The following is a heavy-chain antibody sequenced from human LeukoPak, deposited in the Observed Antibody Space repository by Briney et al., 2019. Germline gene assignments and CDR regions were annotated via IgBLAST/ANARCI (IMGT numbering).Heavy chain of an antibody. D-gene: IGHD3-22*01. Sequence: GESLKISCKGAGYSFTSYWIGWVRQMPGKGLEWMGVIYPGDSDTRYSPSFQGQVTISADKSISTAYLQWSSLKASDTAMYYCARLDYDSPRPRLYYFDYWGQGTLVTVSS. J-gene: IGHJ4*02. CDR2: IYPGDSDT. CDR1: GYSFTSYW. V-gene: IGHV5-51*01. CDR3: ARLDYDSPRPRLYYFDY.